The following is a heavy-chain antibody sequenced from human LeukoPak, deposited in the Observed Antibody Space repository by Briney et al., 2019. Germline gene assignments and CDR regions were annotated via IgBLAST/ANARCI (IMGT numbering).Heavy chain of an antibody. J-gene: IGHJ6*02. CDR1: GFTFSSYA. D-gene: IGHD2-15*01. V-gene: IGHV3-23*01. Sequence: GGSLRLSCAASGFTFSSYATSWVRQAPGKGLEWVSAISGSGGSTYYADSVKGRFTISRDNSKNTLYLQMNSLRAEDTAVYYCAREIVVVVAATRYYYYGMDVWGQGTTVTVSS. CDR3: AREIVVVVAATRYYYYGMDV. CDR2: ISGSGGST.